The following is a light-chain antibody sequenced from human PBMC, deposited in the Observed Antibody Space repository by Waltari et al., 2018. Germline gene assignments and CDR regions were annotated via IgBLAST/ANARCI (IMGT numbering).Light chain of an antibody. Sequence: QSALTQPPSASGSLGQSVTISCTGTSSDVGGYNYVSWYHQHPGKAPKLMIYEVTKRPAGVPDRFSGSKSGNTASLTVSGLQADDEADYFCSSYAGSNNLVFGGGTKLTVL. CDR2: EVT. CDR1: SSDVGGYNY. V-gene: IGLV2-8*01. CDR3: SSYAGSNNLV. J-gene: IGLJ2*01.